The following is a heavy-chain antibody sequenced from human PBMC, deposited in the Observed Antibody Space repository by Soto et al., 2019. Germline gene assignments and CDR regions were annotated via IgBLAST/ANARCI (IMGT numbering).Heavy chain of an antibody. CDR2: IYYSGST. D-gene: IGHD3-16*02. CDR1: GGSLSSGDYY. J-gene: IGHJ4*02. CDR3: ARGSLDDYVWGSYRYDY. V-gene: IGHV4-30-4*01. Sequence: QVQLQESGPGLVKPSQTLSLTCTVSGGSLSSGDYYWSWIRQPPGKGLEWIGYIYYSGSTDYNPSLKSRATMSVDTSKDLFALKLSSVTAADTAVYYCARGSLDDYVWGSYRYDYWGQGTLVTVSS.